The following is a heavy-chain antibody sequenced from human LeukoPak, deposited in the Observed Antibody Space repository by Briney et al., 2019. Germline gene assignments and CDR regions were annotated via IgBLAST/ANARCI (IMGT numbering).Heavy chain of an antibody. D-gene: IGHD6-6*01. CDR2: IYTSGST. J-gene: IGHJ6*03. V-gene: IGHV4-4*07. Sequence: SETLSLTCTVSGGSISSYYWSWIRQPAGKGLEWIGRIYTSGSTNYNPSLKSRVTMSVDTSKNQFSLKLSSVTAADTAVYYCARDRVAARQWGYYYYMDVWGKGTTVTVSS. CDR3: ARDRVAARQWGYYYYMDV. CDR1: GGSISSYY.